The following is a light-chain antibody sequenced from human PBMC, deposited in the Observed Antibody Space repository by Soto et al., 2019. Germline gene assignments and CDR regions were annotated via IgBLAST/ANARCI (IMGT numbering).Light chain of an antibody. V-gene: IGLV1-44*01. CDR2: SND. J-gene: IGLJ1*01. Sequence: QSVLTQSPSASGAPGQTIIISCSGSRSNIGSNAVYWYQQLPGSAPRLLVHSNDQRPFGVPHRFSGSRSGTSASLAVSGLQSEDEADYYCSAWDDGLAAYVF. CDR1: RSNIGSNA. CDR3: SAWDDGLAAYV.